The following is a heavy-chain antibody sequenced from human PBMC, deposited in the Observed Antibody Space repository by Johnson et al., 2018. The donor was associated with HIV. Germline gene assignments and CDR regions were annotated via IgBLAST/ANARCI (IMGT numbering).Heavy chain of an antibody. V-gene: IGHV3-20*04. D-gene: IGHD3-10*01. CDR2: IDWSGGRT. CDR1: GFTFDDYG. Sequence: EVQLVDSGGGVARPGGSLRLSCAASGFTFDDYGMSWVRQAPGKGLEWVSGIDWSGGRTGYADSVKGRFTISRDNAKKLLYLQMYSLRAEDTAFYYCARRGITIVADAFDIWGQGTMVTVSS. CDR3: ARRGITIVADAFDI. J-gene: IGHJ3*02.